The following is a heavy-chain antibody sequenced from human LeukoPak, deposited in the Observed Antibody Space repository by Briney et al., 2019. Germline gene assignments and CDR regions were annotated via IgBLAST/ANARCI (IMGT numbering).Heavy chain of an antibody. J-gene: IGHJ4*02. V-gene: IGHV4-39*07. CDR3: ARGGTIRAYY. D-gene: IGHD1/OR15-1a*01. Sequence: SETLSLTCTVSGGSISNSSHYWGWIRQPPGKGLEWIGSIYYSGNTYYNPSLKSRVTISVDTSKNQFSLKLSSVTAADTAVYYCARGGTIRAYYWGQGTLVTVSS. CDR1: GGSISNSSHY. CDR2: IYYSGNT.